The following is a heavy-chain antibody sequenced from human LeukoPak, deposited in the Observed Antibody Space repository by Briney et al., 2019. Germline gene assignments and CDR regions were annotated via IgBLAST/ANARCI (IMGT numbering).Heavy chain of an antibody. D-gene: IGHD5-18*01. Sequence: PSQTLSLTCTVSGGSISSGDYYWSWIRQPPGKGLEWIGYIYYSGSTYYNPSLKSRVTISVDTSKNQFSLKLSSVTAADTAVHYCARGGYSYGYPWFDPWGQGTLVTVSS. V-gene: IGHV4-30-4*01. J-gene: IGHJ5*02. CDR1: GGSISSGDYY. CDR2: IYYSGST. CDR3: ARGGYSYGYPWFDP.